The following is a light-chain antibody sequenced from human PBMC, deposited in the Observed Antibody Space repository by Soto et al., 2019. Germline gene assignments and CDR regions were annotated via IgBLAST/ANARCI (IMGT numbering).Light chain of an antibody. Sequence: QSALTQPASVSGSPGQSITISCTGTSSDVGNYDYVSWYQQHPGKAPKLMIYDVSNRPSGVSNRFSGSKSGNTASLTISGLQAEDEADYYCCSYARSNTQVVFGGGTKVTVL. CDR1: SSDVGNYDY. CDR2: DVS. CDR3: CSYARSNTQVV. V-gene: IGLV2-14*01. J-gene: IGLJ2*01.